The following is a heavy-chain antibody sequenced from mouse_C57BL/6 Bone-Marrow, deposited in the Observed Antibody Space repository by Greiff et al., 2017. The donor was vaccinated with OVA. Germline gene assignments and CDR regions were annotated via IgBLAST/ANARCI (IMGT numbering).Heavy chain of an antibody. CDR3: ARFSSIYYYGSSDWYFDV. CDR2: IYPRDGST. CDR1: GYTFTSYD. D-gene: IGHD1-1*01. J-gene: IGHJ1*03. V-gene: IGHV1-85*01. Sequence: QVQLQQSGPELVKPGASVKLSCKASGYTFTSYDINWVKQRPGQGLEWIGWIYPRDGSTKYYEKFKGKATLTVDTSSSTAYTELHSLTSEDSAVYFCARFSSIYYYGSSDWYFDVWGTGTTVTVSS.